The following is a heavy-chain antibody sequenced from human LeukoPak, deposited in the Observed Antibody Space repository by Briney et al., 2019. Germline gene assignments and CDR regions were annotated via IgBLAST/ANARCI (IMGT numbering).Heavy chain of an antibody. CDR2: IKHDGSEE. D-gene: IGHD3-22*01. V-gene: IGHV3-7*02. CDR1: GFTFSSYW. J-gene: IGHJ4*02. CDR3: VRLSSGYYGLIDH. Sequence: SGGSLRLSCAASGFTFSSYWMGWVRQAPGKGLEWVANIKHDGSEEYYVGSVRGRFSISRGNAKSSLYLQMNSLRAEDTAVYYCVRLSSGYYGLIDHWGQGTLVTVSS.